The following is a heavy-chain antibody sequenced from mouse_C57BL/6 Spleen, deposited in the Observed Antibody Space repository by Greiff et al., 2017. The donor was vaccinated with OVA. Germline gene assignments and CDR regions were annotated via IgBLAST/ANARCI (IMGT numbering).Heavy chain of an antibody. D-gene: IGHD1-1*01. CDR2: INPNNGGT. CDR1: GYTFTDYN. Sequence: EVQLQQSGPELVKPGASVKIPCKASGYTFTDYNMDWVKQSHGKSLEWIGDINPNNGGTIYNQKFTGKATLTVDKSSSTAYMELRSLTSEDTAVYYCARSSAYYGSSYWYFDVWGTGTTVTVSS. CDR3: ARSSAYYGSSYWYFDV. J-gene: IGHJ1*03. V-gene: IGHV1-18*01.